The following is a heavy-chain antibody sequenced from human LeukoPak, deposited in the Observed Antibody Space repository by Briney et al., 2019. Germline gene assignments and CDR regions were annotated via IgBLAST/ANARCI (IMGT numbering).Heavy chain of an antibody. Sequence: PGGSLRHSCAPSGFTFRRYAMNCVRQAPGKGLEWVSAISGSGSATYYPDAVKGRFTISRDNHNNTPYLQMNSLRAEDTVVYYCAKDQYGEAFDIWGPGTMVTVSS. CDR1: GFTFRRYA. CDR3: AKDQYGEAFDI. V-gene: IGHV3-23*01. D-gene: IGHD4-17*01. CDR2: ISGSGSAT. J-gene: IGHJ3*02.